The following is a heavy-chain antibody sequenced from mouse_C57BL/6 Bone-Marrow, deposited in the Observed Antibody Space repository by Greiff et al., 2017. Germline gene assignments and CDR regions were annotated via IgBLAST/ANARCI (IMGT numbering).Heavy chain of an antibody. CDR3: ASQYTLY. J-gene: IGHJ2*01. D-gene: IGHD2-10*02. V-gene: IGHV1-85*01. CDR2: IYPRDGST. CDR1: GYTFTSYD. Sequence: QVQLKESGPELVKPGASVKLSCKASGYTFTSYDINWVKQRPGQGLAWIGWIYPRDGSTKYNEKFKGKATLTVDTSSRTAYMALHSLTSEDSAVYFWASQYTLYWGQGTTLTVSS.